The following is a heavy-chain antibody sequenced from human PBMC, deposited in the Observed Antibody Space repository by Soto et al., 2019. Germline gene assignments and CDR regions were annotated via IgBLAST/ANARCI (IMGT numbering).Heavy chain of an antibody. CDR3: ARAPYYYDSSGYSGYFDY. J-gene: IGHJ4*02. CDR1: GGYIRSYY. Sequence: SETMSLSCTVSGGYIRSYYWSWIRQPKGKGLEWIGYIYYSGSTNYNPSLKSRVTISVDTSKNQFSLKLSSVTAADTAVYYCARAPYYYDSSGYSGYFDYWGQGTLVTVSS. D-gene: IGHD3-22*01. CDR2: IYYSGST. V-gene: IGHV4-59*01.